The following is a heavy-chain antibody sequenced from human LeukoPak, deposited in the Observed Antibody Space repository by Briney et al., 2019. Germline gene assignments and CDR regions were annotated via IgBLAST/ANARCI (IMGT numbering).Heavy chain of an antibody. CDR1: GFTFDDYA. J-gene: IGHJ3*02. D-gene: IGHD2-21*02. Sequence: GGSLRLSCAASGFTFDDYAMHWVRQAPGKGLEWVSLISGDGGSTYYADSVNGRFTISRDNSKNSLYLQMNSLRTEDTALYHCAKDARVTRDAFDIWGQGTMVTVSS. V-gene: IGHV3-43*02. CDR3: AKDARVTRDAFDI. CDR2: ISGDGGST.